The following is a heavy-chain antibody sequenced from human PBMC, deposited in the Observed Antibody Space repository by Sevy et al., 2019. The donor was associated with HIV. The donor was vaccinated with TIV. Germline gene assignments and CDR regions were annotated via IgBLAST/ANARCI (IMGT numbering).Heavy chain of an antibody. CDR3: AGTTSLRSWFGQTFDI. J-gene: IGHJ3*02. CDR2: IYYSGGT. Sequence: SETLSLTCTVSGDSISGYYWSWIRQSPGKGLEWIGDIYYSGGTTYNPSLKSRVTISVDTSKKQFSLRLNSVTAADTAVYYWAGTTSLRSWFGQTFDIWGQGTMVTVSS. D-gene: IGHD6-13*01. CDR1: GDSISGYY. V-gene: IGHV4-59*01.